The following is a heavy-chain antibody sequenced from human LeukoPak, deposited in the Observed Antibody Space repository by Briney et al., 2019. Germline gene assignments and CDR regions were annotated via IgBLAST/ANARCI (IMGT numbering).Heavy chain of an antibody. Sequence: GASVKVSCKASGGTFSSYAISWVRQAPGQGLEWMGGIIPIFGTANYAQKFQGRVTITTDESTSTAYMELSSLRSEDTAVYYCATTPGEGIVEDYWGQGTLVTVSS. D-gene: IGHD3-22*01. J-gene: IGHJ4*02. V-gene: IGHV1-69*05. CDR1: GGTFSSYA. CDR2: IIPIFGTA. CDR3: ATTPGEGIVEDY.